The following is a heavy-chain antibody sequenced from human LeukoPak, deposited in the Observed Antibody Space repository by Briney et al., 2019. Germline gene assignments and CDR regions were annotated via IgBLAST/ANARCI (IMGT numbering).Heavy chain of an antibody. Sequence: PGGSLRLSCAASGFTFSSYWMSWVRQAPGKGLEWVAIIKQDGSEKYYVDSVKGRFTISRDNAKNSLYLQMNSLRAEDTAVYYCARENYYDSSGYYHYWGQGTLVTVSS. CDR1: GFTFSSYW. J-gene: IGHJ4*02. CDR2: IKQDGSEK. V-gene: IGHV3-7*01. CDR3: ARENYYDSSGYYHY. D-gene: IGHD3-22*01.